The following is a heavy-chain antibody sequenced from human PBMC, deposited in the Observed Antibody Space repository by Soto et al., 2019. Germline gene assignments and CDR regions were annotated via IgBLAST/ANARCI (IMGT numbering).Heavy chain of an antibody. V-gene: IGHV3-33*01. CDR3: ARDRARYYFYALDV. CDR1: GFTFRTSG. Sequence: QVQLVESGGGVVQPGRSLRLSCTASGFTFRTSGLHWVRQAPGKGLEWVAVIWYVGTSKYYADSVKGRFTISRDNSKNTLYLQMDSLTADDTAMYYCARDRARYYFYALDVWGQGTTVTVSS. J-gene: IGHJ6*02. CDR2: IWYVGTSK.